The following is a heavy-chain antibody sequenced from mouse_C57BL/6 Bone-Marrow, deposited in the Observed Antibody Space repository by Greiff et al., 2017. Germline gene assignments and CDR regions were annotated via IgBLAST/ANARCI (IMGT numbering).Heavy chain of an antibody. CDR1: GYEFSSYW. Sequence: VKLMESGAELVKPGASVTISCKASGYEFSSYWMIWVKQRPGKGLEWIGQIYPGDGDTNYNEQFKAKATLTADKSSSTAYMQLSSLTSEDSAVYFGARGADWGQGTLVTVSA. CDR3: ARGAD. CDR2: IYPGDGDT. V-gene: IGHV1-80*01. J-gene: IGHJ3*01.